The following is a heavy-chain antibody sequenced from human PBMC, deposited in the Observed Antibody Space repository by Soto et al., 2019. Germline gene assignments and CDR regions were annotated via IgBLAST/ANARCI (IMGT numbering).Heavy chain of an antibody. V-gene: IGHV3-48*03. CDR1: GFTFSSFE. D-gene: IGHD6-6*01. CDR2: IGRSGETI. Sequence: GGSLRLSCVGSGFTFSSFEMNWVRQTPGKGLEWLSYIGRSGETIYYADSVKGRFTISRDNAKSSLFLQMNGLRDEDTGIYYCARDSRGGAARRPTFSYWGRGTLVTVSS. CDR3: ARDSRGGAARRPTFSY. J-gene: IGHJ4*02.